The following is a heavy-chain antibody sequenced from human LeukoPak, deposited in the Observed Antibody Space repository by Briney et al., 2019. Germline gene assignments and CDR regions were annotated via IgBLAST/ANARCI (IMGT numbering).Heavy chain of an antibody. CDR3: ARGPPRGKYYYMDV. D-gene: IGHD1-1*01. Sequence: GWSLRLSCASSGFTFSSFDMHGVRQPTGQGLDGVSTIGTASDTYYPGSVEGRFTLSRDNAKNSLYLQMNSLTAGDTAVYYCARGPPRGKYYYMDVWDKGTTVTVYS. CDR2: IGTASDT. V-gene: IGHV3-13*01. CDR1: GFTFSSFD. J-gene: IGHJ6*03.